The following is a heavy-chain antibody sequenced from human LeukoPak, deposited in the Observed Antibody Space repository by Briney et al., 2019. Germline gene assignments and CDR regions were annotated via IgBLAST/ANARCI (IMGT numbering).Heavy chain of an antibody. CDR1: GFIFSSYG. CDR3: AKPSGSGVDY. V-gene: IGHV3-30*02. CDR2: IRSDGYHT. D-gene: IGHD1-26*01. Sequence: GGSLRLSCAASGFIFSSYGMHWVRQAPGKGLEWVAFIRSDGYHTYYTDSVKGRFIITRDNFKNTLYLQMNSLRLEDMAVYYCAKPSGSGVDYWGRGTRVTVSS. J-gene: IGHJ4*02.